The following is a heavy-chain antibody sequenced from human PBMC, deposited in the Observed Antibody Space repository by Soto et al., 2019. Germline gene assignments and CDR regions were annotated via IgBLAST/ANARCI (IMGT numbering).Heavy chain of an antibody. CDR2: IYYSGST. CDR1: SRSICGGDDY. J-gene: IGHJ6*02. Sequence: TLSLTCTVSSRSICGGDDYWCWIRQPPGKGLEWIGYIYYSGSTYYNPSLKSRVTISVDTSKNQFSLKLSSVTAADTAVYYCARDSYGSGRGYYGMDVWGQGNTVTVS. D-gene: IGHD3-10*01. CDR3: ARDSYGSGRGYYGMDV. V-gene: IGHV4-30-4*01.